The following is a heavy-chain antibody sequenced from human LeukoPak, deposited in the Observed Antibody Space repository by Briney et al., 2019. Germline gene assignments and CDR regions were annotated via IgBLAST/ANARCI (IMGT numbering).Heavy chain of an antibody. CDR3: AKIRAPRAARPPYYYYYMDV. J-gene: IGHJ6*03. CDR2: ISGSGGST. V-gene: IGHV3-23*01. Sequence: PGGSLRLSCAASGFTFDDYGMSWVRQAPGKGLEWVSAISGSGGSTYYADSVKGRFTISRDNSKNTLYLQMNSLRAEDTAVYYCAKIRAPRAARPPYYYYYMDVWGKGTTVTVSS. CDR1: GFTFDDYG. D-gene: IGHD6-6*01.